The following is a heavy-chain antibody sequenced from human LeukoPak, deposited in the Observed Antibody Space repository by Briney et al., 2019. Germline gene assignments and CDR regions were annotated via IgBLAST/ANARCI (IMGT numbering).Heavy chain of an antibody. CDR2: IYTSGST. J-gene: IGHJ6*02. D-gene: IGHD3-3*01. Sequence: SQTLSLTCTVSGGSISSGSYYWSCIRQPAGKGLEWIGRIYTSGSTNYNPSLKSRVTISVDTSKNQFSLKLSSVTAADTAVYYCAGTQTYYDFWSGQKQYYYGMDVWGQGTTVTVSS. CDR3: AGTQTYYDFWSGQKQYYYGMDV. CDR1: GGSISSGSYY. V-gene: IGHV4-61*02.